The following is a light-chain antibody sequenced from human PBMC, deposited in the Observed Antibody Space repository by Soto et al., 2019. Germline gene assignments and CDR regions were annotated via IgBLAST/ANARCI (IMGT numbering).Light chain of an antibody. J-gene: IGLJ1*01. CDR2: DVS. CDR3: SSYTTGGSYV. Sequence: QSELTQPASVSGSPGLSIAISCTGTSRDVGGYNSVSWYQQQPGKVPKLIIYDVSSRPSGVSNRFSGSKSGNTASLTISGLQAEDEGDYYCSSYTTGGSYVFGTGTKLTVL. V-gene: IGLV2-14*01. CDR1: SRDVGGYNS.